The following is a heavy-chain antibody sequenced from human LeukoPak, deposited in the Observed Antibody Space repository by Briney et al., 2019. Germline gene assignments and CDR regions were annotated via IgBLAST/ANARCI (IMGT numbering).Heavy chain of an antibody. D-gene: IGHD3-10*01. J-gene: IGHJ6*04. CDR3: AREIGTGSYYNVYYYGMDV. V-gene: IGHV3-30*04. Sequence: LPGGSLRLSCAASGFTFSSYAMHWVRQAPGKGLEWVAVISYDGSNIYYADSVKGRFTISRDNSKNTLYLQMNSLRAEDTAVYYCAREIGTGSYYNVYYYGMDVWGKGTTVTVSS. CDR2: ISYDGSNI. CDR1: GFTFSSYA.